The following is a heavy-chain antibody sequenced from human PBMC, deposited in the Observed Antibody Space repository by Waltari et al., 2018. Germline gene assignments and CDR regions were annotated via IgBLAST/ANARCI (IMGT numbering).Heavy chain of an antibody. D-gene: IGHD4-4*01. V-gene: IGHV3-73*02. Sequence: EVQLVESGGGVVQPGGSRTLSCVASGFTFSESAMHWVRQDPGKGLEWVGRIRSKAYGYATAYAASVRGRFTISRDDSKNTAYLQVNSLKTEDTAVYYCSRRGGNYDYWGQGTLVIVSS. CDR3: SRRGGNYDY. CDR1: GFTFSESA. CDR2: IRSKAYGYAT. J-gene: IGHJ4*02.